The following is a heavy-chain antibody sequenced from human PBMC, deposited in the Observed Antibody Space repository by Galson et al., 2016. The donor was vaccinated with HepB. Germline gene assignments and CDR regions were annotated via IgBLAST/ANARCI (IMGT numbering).Heavy chain of an antibody. D-gene: IGHD3-9*01. CDR2: ISAGGGST. CDR3: ARVLTQSHYYGMDV. CDR1: GITFSPYA. J-gene: IGHJ6*02. Sequence: SLRLSCAASGITFSPYAMTWVRQAPGKGLEWVSFISAGGGSTKDVESVKGRCTISRDDSKKTLYLQMDSLRAADLAVHYCARVLTQSHYYGMDVWGQGRTVTVSS. V-gene: IGHV3-23*01.